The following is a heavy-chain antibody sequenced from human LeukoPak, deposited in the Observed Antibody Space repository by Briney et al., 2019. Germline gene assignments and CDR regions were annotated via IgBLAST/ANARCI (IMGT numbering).Heavy chain of an antibody. D-gene: IGHD3-10*01. CDR3: ARLGVPYCYSYMDV. Sequence: ASVKVSCKASGYTFTSYAMNWVRQAPGQGLEWMGWINTNTGNPTYAQGFTGRFVFSLDTSVSTAYLQINSLKAEDTAVYYCARLGVPYCYSYMDVWGKGTTVTVSS. CDR2: INTNTGNP. CDR1: GYTFTSYA. J-gene: IGHJ6*03. V-gene: IGHV7-4-1*02.